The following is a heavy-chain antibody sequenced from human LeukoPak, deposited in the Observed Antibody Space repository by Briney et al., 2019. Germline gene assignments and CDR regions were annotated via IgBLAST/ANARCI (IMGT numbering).Heavy chain of an antibody. CDR1: GYTLTELS. V-gene: IGHV1-24*01. J-gene: IGHJ3*02. CDR3: ATDYYGSGSYSPQAFDI. CDR2: FDPEDGET. D-gene: IGHD3-10*01. Sequence: EASVKVSCKVSGYTLTELSMHWVRQAPGKGLEWMGGFDPEDGETIYAQKFQGRVTMTEDTSTDTAYMELSSLRSEDTAVYFCATDYYGSGSYSPQAFDICGQGTMVTVSS.